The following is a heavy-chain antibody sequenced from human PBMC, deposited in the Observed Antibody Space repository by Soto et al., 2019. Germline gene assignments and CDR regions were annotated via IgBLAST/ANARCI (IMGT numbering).Heavy chain of an antibody. CDR2: IYYSGST. Sequence: SETLSLTCTVSGGSISSSSYYWGWIRQPPGKGLEWIGSIYYSGSTYYNPSLKSRVTISVDTSKNQFSLKLSSVTAADTAVYYFARHGTGELTTSVFDYWGQGTLVTVSS. D-gene: IGHD1-26*01. CDR3: ARHGTGELTTSVFDY. CDR1: GGSISSSSYY. J-gene: IGHJ4*02. V-gene: IGHV4-39*01.